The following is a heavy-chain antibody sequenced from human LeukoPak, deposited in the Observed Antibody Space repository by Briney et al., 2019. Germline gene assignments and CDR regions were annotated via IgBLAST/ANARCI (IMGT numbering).Heavy chain of an antibody. CDR2: INPSGGST. CDR1: GYTFTSYY. J-gene: IGHJ4*02. D-gene: IGHD3-10*01. CDR3: ARENRKATMVRGVNIPIYFDY. V-gene: IGHV1-46*03. Sequence: ASVKVSFKASGYTFTSYYMHWVRQAPGQGLEWMGIINPSGGSTSYARKFQGRVTMTRDTSTSTVYMELSSLRSEDTAVYYCARENRKATMVRGVNIPIYFDYWGQGTLVTVSS.